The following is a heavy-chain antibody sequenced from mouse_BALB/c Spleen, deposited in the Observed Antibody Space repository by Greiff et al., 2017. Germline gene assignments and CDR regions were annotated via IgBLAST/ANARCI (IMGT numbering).Heavy chain of an antibody. CDR2: ISSGGSYT. CDR3: ARGGTTVVATDAMDY. Sequence: EVQRVESGGGLVKPGGSLKLSCAASGFTFSSYAMSWVRQSPEKRLEWVAEISSGGSYTYYPDTVTGRFTISRDNAKNTLYLEMSSLRSEDTAMYYCARGGTTVVATDAMDYWGQGTSVTVSS. CDR1: GFTFSSYA. J-gene: IGHJ4*01. V-gene: IGHV5-9-4*01. D-gene: IGHD1-1*01.